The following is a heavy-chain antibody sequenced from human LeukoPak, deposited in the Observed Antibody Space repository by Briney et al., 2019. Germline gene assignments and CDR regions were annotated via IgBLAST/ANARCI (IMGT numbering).Heavy chain of an antibody. CDR3: ARPLISSGQCFDY. V-gene: IGHV4-39*01. J-gene: IGHJ4*02. Sequence: KPSETLSLTCTVSGGSISSSSYYWGWIRQPPGKGLEWIGSIYYSGSTYYNPSLKSRVTISVDTSKNQFSLKLSSVTAADTAVYYCARPLISSGQCFDYWGQGTLVTVSS. CDR2: IYYSGST. CDR1: GGSISSSSYY. D-gene: IGHD6-19*01.